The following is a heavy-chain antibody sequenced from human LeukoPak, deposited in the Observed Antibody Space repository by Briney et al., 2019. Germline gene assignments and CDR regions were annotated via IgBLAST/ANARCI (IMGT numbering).Heavy chain of an antibody. J-gene: IGHJ6*03. Sequence: PTETLSLTCTVSGGSISSSSYYWDWIRQPPGKGLEWIGSIYYSGSTYYIPSLKNRVTISVDTSKNQFSLKLSSVTAADTAVYYCARAGGVGYYYYMDVWGKGTTVTVSS. V-gene: IGHV4-39*07. D-gene: IGHD3-16*01. CDR2: IYYSGST. CDR1: GGSISSSSYY. CDR3: ARAGGVGYYYYMDV.